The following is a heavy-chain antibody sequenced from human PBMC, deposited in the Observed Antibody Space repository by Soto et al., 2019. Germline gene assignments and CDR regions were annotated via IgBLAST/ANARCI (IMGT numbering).Heavy chain of an antibody. D-gene: IGHD3-10*02. CDR2: INPKFGDT. Sequence: QVQWVQSGAEVTEPGDSVRVSCEASGYTFTAYHIHWVRQAPGQGLEWMGWINPKFGDTTYAQDFQGRVSMTRDMSISTVDMELSRLTSDDTAIYYCARNMDYYYGRGSGNGHGVWGQGTTVTVFS. CDR1: GYTFTAYH. J-gene: IGHJ6*02. V-gene: IGHV1-2*02. CDR3: ARNMDYYYGRGSGNGHGV.